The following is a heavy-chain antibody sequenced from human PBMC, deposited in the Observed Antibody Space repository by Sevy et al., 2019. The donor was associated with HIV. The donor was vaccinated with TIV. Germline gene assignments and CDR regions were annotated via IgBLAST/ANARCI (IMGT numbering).Heavy chain of an antibody. Sequence: ASVKVSCKASGYTFTSYYMHWVRQAPGQGLEWMGIINPSGGSTSYAQKFQGRVTMTRDTSTSTVYMELSSLRSEDTAVYYCARDHSFPYYYDSSGYGAFDIWGQRTMVTVSS. CDR3: ARDHSFPYYYDSSGYGAFDI. CDR1: GYTFTSYY. J-gene: IGHJ3*02. V-gene: IGHV1-46*01. CDR2: INPSGGST. D-gene: IGHD3-22*01.